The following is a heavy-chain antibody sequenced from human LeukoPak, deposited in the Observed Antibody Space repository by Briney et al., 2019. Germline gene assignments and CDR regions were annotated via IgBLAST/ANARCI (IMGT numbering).Heavy chain of an antibody. Sequence: PGRSLRLSCEASGSSFSGYWMSWVRQAPGKGLEWVANIKEDGRETYYVDSVKGRFTISRDNAKNALFLQMDSLTAGDTAVYYCARALTGKRFFYFDYWGQGTLVTVSS. CDR2: IKEDGRET. D-gene: IGHD1-1*01. CDR3: ARALTGKRFFYFDY. V-gene: IGHV3-7*01. CDR1: GSSFSGYW. J-gene: IGHJ4*02.